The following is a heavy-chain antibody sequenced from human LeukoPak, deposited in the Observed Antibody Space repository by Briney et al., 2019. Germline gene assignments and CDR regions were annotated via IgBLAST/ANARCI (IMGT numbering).Heavy chain of an antibody. Sequence: SETLSLTCAVYGGSFSGYYWSWIRQPPGKGLEWIGEINHSGSTNYNPSLKSRVTISVDTSKNQFSLKLSSVTAADTAVYYCARRRSSRYPSGIAAAFYWGQGTLVTVSS. CDR1: GGSFSGYY. D-gene: IGHD6-13*01. CDR3: ARRRSSRYPSGIAAAFY. V-gene: IGHV4-34*01. J-gene: IGHJ4*02. CDR2: INHSGST.